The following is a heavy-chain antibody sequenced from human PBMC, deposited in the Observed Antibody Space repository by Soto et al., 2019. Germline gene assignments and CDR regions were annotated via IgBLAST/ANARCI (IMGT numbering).Heavy chain of an antibody. J-gene: IGHJ6*03. CDR2: ISSSSSYI. CDR1: GFTFSSYS. CDR3: ARKYCSSTSCYGYYYYYMDV. Sequence: GGSLRLSCAASGFTFSSYSMNWVRQAPGKGLEWVSSISSSSSYIYYADSVKGRFTISRDNAKNSLYLQMNSLRAEDTAVYYCARKYCSSTSCYGYYYYYMDVWGKGTTVTVSS. D-gene: IGHD2-2*01. V-gene: IGHV3-21*01.